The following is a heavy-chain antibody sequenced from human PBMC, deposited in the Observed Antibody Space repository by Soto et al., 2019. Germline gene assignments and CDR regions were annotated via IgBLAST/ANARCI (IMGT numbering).Heavy chain of an antibody. J-gene: IGHJ4*02. CDR1: GFTVSSNY. V-gene: IGHV3-53*01. CDR3: ARGNTYYDFWSGYYLDY. CDR2: IYSGGST. Sequence: PGGSLRLSCAASGFTVSSNYMSWVRQAPGKGLEWVSVIYSGGSTYYADSVKGRFTISRDNSKNTLYLQMNGLRAEDTAVYYCARGNTYYDFWSGYYLDYWGQGTLVTVSS. D-gene: IGHD3-3*01.